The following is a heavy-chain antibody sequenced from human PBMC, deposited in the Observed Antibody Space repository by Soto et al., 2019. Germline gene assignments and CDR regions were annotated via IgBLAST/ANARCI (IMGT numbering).Heavy chain of an antibody. J-gene: IGHJ6*02. Sequence: QVQLVQSGAEVKKPGASVKVSCKASGYTFTSYAMHWVRQAPGQRLEWMGWINAGNGNTKYSQKFQGRVTITMDTSASTAYMELSSLRSEDTAVYYCARALMYYDFWSGYRTADDYYGMDVWGQGTTVTVSS. CDR1: GYTFTSYA. V-gene: IGHV1-3*01. D-gene: IGHD3-3*01. CDR2: INAGNGNT. CDR3: ARALMYYDFWSGYRTADDYYGMDV.